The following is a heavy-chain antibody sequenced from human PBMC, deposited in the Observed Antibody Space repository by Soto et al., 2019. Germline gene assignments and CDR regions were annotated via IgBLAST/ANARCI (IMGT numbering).Heavy chain of an antibody. CDR1: GYTFTNYD. Sequence: QVQLVQSGAEVKRPGASVKVSCKASGYTFTNYDVNWVRQAAGQGLEWMGWMNPNSGNTGSAQNFQGRLTMTRNNSITTAYMELSGLISEDTAVYYCARLGQEKERSETPSDSWGHGTLVTVSS. CDR2: MNPNSGNT. J-gene: IGHJ4*01. CDR3: ARLGQEKERSETPSDS. V-gene: IGHV1-8*01. D-gene: IGHD1-26*01.